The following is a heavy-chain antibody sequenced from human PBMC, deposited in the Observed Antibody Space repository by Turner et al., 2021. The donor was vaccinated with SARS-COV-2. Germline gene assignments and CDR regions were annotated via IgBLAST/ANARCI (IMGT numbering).Heavy chain of an antibody. CDR2: LEHEDGEK. D-gene: IGHD6-13*01. CDR1: GYTLTELS. CDR3: ATGYQQRVNWFDP. Sequence: QLHLVQSGAEVKQPGASVTFSCKISGYTLTELSMYWVRQAPGKGLEWMGGLEHEDGEKIYAQNVKGRVTMTEDTSKDTAYMELSSLRSEDTAVYLCATGYQQRVNWFDPWGQGTLVTVSS. J-gene: IGHJ5*02. V-gene: IGHV1-24*01.